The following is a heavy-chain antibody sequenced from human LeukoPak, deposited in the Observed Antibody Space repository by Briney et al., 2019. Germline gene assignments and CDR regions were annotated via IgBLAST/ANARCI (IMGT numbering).Heavy chain of an antibody. Sequence: SETLSLTCAVYGGSFRGYYWSWIRQPPGKGLEGIGEIKHSGSNNYNPALQSRVTISVHTSKNQFSLKLSYVTAADTAVYYCARGCYASGVLWFGTNWFDPWGQGNLVTVSS. J-gene: IGHJ5*02. V-gene: IGHV4-34*01. CDR1: GGSFRGYY. D-gene: IGHD3-10*01. CDR2: IKHSGSN. CDR3: ARGCYASGVLWFGTNWFDP.